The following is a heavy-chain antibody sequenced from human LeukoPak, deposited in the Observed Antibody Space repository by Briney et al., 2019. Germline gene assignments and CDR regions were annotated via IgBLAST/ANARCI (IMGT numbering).Heavy chain of an antibody. CDR2: INYSETS. Sequence: SETLSLTCTVSGDFITSSSYYWGWIRQPPGEGLEWIGWINYSETSYYNPSLKSRVTISMDTSNNHVSLKMTSVTAADTAVYYCARGHFIYSITWFWFDPWGQGTLVTVSS. J-gene: IGHJ5*02. CDR1: GDFITSSSYY. V-gene: IGHV4-39*02. CDR3: ARGHFIYSITWFWFDP. D-gene: IGHD6-13*01.